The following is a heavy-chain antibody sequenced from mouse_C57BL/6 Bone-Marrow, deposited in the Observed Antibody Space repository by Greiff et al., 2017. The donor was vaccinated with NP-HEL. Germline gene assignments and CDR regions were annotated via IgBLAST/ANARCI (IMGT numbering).Heavy chain of an antibody. Sequence: EVQGVESGGGLVQPGGSLKLSCAASGFTFSDYGMAWVRQAPRKGPEWVAFISNLAYSIYYADTVTGRFTISRENAKNTLYLEMSSLRSEDTAMYYCARQGIYYYAMDYWGQGTSVTVSS. CDR1: GFTFSDYG. CDR2: ISNLAYSI. J-gene: IGHJ4*01. V-gene: IGHV5-15*01. CDR3: ARQGIYYYAMDY.